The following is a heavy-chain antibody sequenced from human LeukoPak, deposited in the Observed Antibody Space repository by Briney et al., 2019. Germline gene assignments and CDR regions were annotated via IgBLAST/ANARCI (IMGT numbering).Heavy chain of an antibody. Sequence: GGSLRLSCAASGFTFSSYAMSWVRQAPGKGLEWVSAISGSGGSTYYADSVKGRFTISRDNSKNTLYLQVNSLRAEDTAVYYCAKDQRRSGYMDVWGKGTTVTVSS. J-gene: IGHJ6*03. CDR2: ISGSGGST. V-gene: IGHV3-23*01. CDR1: GFTFSSYA. CDR3: AKDQRRSGYMDV.